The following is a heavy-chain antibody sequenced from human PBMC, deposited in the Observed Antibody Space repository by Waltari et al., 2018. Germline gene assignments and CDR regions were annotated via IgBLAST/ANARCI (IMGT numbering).Heavy chain of an antibody. D-gene: IGHD1-1*01. CDR3: SGGEVTGTDF. CDR2: IRRQPFNYAT. Sequence: EVQVVESGGGLVQPGESLKLSCATSGFSFSGSTIHWVRQASGRGLEWVGRIRRQPFNYATAYSESVKGRFTISRDDSKNTAYLQMNNLMTEDTAVYYCSGGEVTGTDFWGQGTLVTVSS. J-gene: IGHJ4*02. V-gene: IGHV3-73*01. CDR1: GFSFSGST.